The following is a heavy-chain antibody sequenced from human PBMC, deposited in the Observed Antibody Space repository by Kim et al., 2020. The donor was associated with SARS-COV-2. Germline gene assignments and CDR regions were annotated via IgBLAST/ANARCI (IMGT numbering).Heavy chain of an antibody. V-gene: IGHV4-39*01. CDR3: ARHYPRIGAAGKFDY. J-gene: IGHJ4*02. Sequence: PSLKSRVTISEDTSKNEFSQKLRSVTAADTAVYYCARHYPRIGAAGKFDYWGQGTLVTVSS. D-gene: IGHD6-13*01.